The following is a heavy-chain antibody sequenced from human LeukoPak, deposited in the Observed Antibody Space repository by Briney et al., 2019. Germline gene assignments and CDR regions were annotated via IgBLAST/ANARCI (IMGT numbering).Heavy chain of an antibody. Sequence: PSETLSLTCAVSGGSIGSYYWSWIRQPPGKGLEWIGYIYYSGSTNYNPSLKSRVTISVDTSKNQFSLKLSSVTAADTAVYYCARAGYCSSTSCYHDAFDIWGQGTMVTVSS. CDR1: GGSIGSYY. V-gene: IGHV4-59*01. J-gene: IGHJ3*02. D-gene: IGHD2-2*01. CDR2: IYYSGST. CDR3: ARAGYCSSTSCYHDAFDI.